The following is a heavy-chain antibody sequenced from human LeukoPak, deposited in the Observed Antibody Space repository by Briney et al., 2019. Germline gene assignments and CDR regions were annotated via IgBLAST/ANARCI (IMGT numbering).Heavy chain of an antibody. CDR2: ISTSSSYI. CDR1: GFSFSTLS. D-gene: IGHD1-26*01. V-gene: IGHV3-21*01. Sequence: GGSLRLSCAASGFSFSTLSMNRVRQAPGKGLEWVSSISTSSSYIYYADSVKGRFTISRDNAKRSLYLQMNSLRGEDTAVYYCASGGPDQWEVMSGSFDSWGQGTLVTVSS. J-gene: IGHJ4*02. CDR3: ASGGPDQWEVMSGSFDS.